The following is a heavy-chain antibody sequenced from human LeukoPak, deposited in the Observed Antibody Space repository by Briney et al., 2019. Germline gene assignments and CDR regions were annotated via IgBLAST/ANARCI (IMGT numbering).Heavy chain of an antibody. CDR3: ARIGYSSSCFDY. D-gene: IGHD6-13*01. CDR1: GFSFTNYW. Sequence: GGSLRLSCAASGFSFTNYWMSWVRQAPGKGLEWVANIKQDGSVKYYVDSVKGRFTISRDNAKSSVYLQINSLRVEDTAVYYCARIGYSSSCFDYWDQGTLVTVSS. CDR2: IKQDGSVK. J-gene: IGHJ4*02. V-gene: IGHV3-7*03.